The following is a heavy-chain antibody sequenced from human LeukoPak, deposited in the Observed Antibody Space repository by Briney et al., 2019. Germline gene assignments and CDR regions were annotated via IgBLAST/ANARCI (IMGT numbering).Heavy chain of an antibody. CDR1: GFTFSSYE. J-gene: IGHJ4*02. CDR3: ARDLSSGRDY. D-gene: IGHD3-22*01. V-gene: IGHV3-21*01. CDR2: ISSSSSYI. Sequence: GGSLRLSCAASGFTFSSYEMNWVRQAPGKGLEWVSSISSSSSYIYYADSVKGRFTISRDSAKNSLYLQMNSLRAEDTAVYYCARDLSSGRDYWGQGTLVTVSS.